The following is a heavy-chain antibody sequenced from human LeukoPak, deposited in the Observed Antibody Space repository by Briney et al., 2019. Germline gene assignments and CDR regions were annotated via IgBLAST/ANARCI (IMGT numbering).Heavy chain of an antibody. CDR1: GFTFSSYS. J-gene: IGHJ3*02. CDR3: ARLSGRLHDAFDI. V-gene: IGHV3-21*01. D-gene: IGHD1-26*01. Sequence: PGRSLRLSCAASGFTFSSYSMNWVRQAPGKGLEWVSSISSSSSYIYYADSVKGRFTISRDNAKNSLYLQMNSLRAEDTAVYYCARLSGRLHDAFDIWGQGTMVTVSS. CDR2: ISSSSSYI.